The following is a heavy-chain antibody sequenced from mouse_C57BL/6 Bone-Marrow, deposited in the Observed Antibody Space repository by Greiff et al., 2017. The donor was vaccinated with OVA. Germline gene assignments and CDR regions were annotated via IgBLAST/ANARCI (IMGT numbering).Heavy chain of an antibody. CDR3: ARGYYYGSLDY. J-gene: IGHJ2*01. D-gene: IGHD1-1*01. CDR2: IYPGDGDT. CDR1: GYAFSSYW. V-gene: IGHV1-80*01. Sequence: QVQLQQSGAELVKPGASVKISCKASGYAFSSYWMNWVKQRPGKGLEWIGQIYPGDGDTNYNGKFKGKATLTADKSSSTAYMQLSSLTSEDSAVYFGARGYYYGSLDYWGQGTTLTVSS.